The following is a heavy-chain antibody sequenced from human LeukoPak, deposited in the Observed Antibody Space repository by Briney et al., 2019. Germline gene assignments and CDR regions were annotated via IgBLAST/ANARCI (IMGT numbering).Heavy chain of an antibody. CDR3: ARNGGFFDWLLPEDY. CDR1: GGSISSYY. J-gene: IGHJ4*02. CDR2: IYYSGST. D-gene: IGHD3-9*01. Sequence: SETLSLTCTVSGGSISSYYWSWIRQPPGKGLEWIRYIYYSGSTNYNPSLKSRVTISVDTSKSQFSLKLSSVTAADTAVYYCARNGGFFDWLLPEDYWGQGTLVTVSS. V-gene: IGHV4-59*01.